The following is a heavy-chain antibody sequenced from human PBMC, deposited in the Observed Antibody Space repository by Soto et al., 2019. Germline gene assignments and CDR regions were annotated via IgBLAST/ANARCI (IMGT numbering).Heavy chain of an antibody. CDR2: ISSSSSYI. Sequence: EVQLVESGGGLVKPGGSLRLSCAASGFTFSSYSMNWVRQAPGKGLEWVSSISSSSSYIYYADSVKGRFTISRDNAKNSLYLQMNSLRAEDTAVYYCAAPMVRGVLAFDIWGQGTMVTVSS. D-gene: IGHD3-10*01. CDR3: AAPMVRGVLAFDI. CDR1: GFTFSSYS. J-gene: IGHJ3*02. V-gene: IGHV3-21*01.